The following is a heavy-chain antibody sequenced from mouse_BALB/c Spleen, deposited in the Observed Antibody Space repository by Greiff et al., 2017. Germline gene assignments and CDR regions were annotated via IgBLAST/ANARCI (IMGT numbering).Heavy chain of an antibody. Sequence: QVQLQQSGAELVRPGSSVKISCKASGYAFSSYWMNWVKQRPGQGLEWIGQIYPGDGDTNYNGKFKGKATLTADKSSSTAYMQLSSLTSEDTAVYYCNGYYGSRLGAMDYWGQGTSVTVSS. CDR3: NGYYGSRLGAMDY. CDR2: IYPGDGDT. V-gene: IGHV1-80*01. CDR1: GYAFSSYW. J-gene: IGHJ4*01. D-gene: IGHD1-1*01.